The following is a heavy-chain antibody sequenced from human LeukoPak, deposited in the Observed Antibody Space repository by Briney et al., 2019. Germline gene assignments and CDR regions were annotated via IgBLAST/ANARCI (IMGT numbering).Heavy chain of an antibody. CDR3: ATGRITMVRGVINGAPDIDY. V-gene: IGHV1-18*01. D-gene: IGHD3-10*01. CDR1: GYTFTSYG. Sequence: ASVKVSCKASGYTFTSYGISWVRQAPGQGLEWMGWISAYNGNTNYAQKLQGRVTMTIDTSTSTAYMELRSLRSDDTAVYYCATGRITMVRGVINGAPDIDYWGQGTLVTVSS. CDR2: ISAYNGNT. J-gene: IGHJ4*02.